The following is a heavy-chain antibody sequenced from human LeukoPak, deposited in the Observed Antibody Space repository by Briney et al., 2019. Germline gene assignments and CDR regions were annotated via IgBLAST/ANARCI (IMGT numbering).Heavy chain of an antibody. J-gene: IGHJ4*02. Sequence: SETLSLTCTVSGGSLSTHHWSWIRQSPGRGLEWIGYISDSGSTNYNPPLKSRVTISVDTSKNQFSLMLSSVTAADTAVYYCARGYDSSAYYPFNYWGQGTLVTVSS. CDR1: GGSLSTHH. V-gene: IGHV4-59*11. D-gene: IGHD3-22*01. CDR2: ISDSGST. CDR3: ARGYDSSAYYPFNY.